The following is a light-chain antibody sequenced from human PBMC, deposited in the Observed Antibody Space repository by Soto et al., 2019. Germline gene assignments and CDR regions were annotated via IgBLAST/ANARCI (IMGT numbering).Light chain of an antibody. J-gene: IGLJ2*01. CDR3: AAWDDSLNGPV. V-gene: IGLV1-44*01. CDR1: SSNIGSKT. Sequence: QSVLTQPPSASGTPGQRVAISCSGSSSNIGSKTVNWYKQLPGTAPKLLIYSNNQRPSGVPDRFSGSKSGTSASLAISGLQSEDEADYYCAAWDDSLNGPVFGGGTKLTVL. CDR2: SNN.